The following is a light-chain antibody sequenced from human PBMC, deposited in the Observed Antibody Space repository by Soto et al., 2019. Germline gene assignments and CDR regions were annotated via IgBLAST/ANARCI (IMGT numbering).Light chain of an antibody. CDR2: GAS. V-gene: IGKV3-20*01. CDR1: QSVSSSY. CDR3: QQYGGSIWT. J-gene: IGKJ1*01. Sequence: EIVLTQSPGTLSLSPGERVTLSCRASQSVSSSYLAGYQQKPGQTPRLLIYGASSRATGIPDRFSGSGSGTDFTLTISRLEPEDFAVYYCQQYGGSIWTFGQGTKVETK.